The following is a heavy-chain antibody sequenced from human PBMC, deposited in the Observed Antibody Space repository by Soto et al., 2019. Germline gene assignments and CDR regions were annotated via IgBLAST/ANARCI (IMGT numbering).Heavy chain of an antibody. CDR1: GFTFSSYW. Sequence: GGSLRLSCAASGFTFSSYWMSWVRQAPGKGLEWVANIKQDGSEKYYVDSVKGRFTISRDNAKNSLYLQMNSLRAEDTAVYYCARDKNYDYVPFDIWGQGTMVTVSS. CDR3: ARDKNYDYVPFDI. V-gene: IGHV3-7*05. J-gene: IGHJ3*02. CDR2: IKQDGSEK. D-gene: IGHD3-16*01.